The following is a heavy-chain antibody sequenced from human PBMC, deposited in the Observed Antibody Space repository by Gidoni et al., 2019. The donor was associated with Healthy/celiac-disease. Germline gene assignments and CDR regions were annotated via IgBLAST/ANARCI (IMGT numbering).Heavy chain of an antibody. J-gene: IGHJ6*02. CDR2: ISSSGSTI. D-gene: IGHD3-10*01. Sequence: EVQLVESGGGLVQPGGSLRLSCADSGFTFSSYEMNWVRQAPGKGLEWVSYISSSGSTIYYAVSVNVRFTISRDNAKNSLYLQMNSLRAEDTAVYYCARATMVRGVIMPKYYYYGMDVWGQGTTVTVSS. CDR1: GFTFSSYE. CDR3: ARATMVRGVIMPKYYYYGMDV. V-gene: IGHV3-48*03.